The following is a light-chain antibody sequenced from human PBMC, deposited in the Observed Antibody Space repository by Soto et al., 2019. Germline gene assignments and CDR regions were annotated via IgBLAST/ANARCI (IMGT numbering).Light chain of an antibody. CDR2: SAS. J-gene: IGKJ2*01. CDR1: QSVDSIY. V-gene: IGKV3-20*01. CDR3: QQYDTSPPLYT. Sequence: EIVLTQSPGTLSLSPGERATLSCRASQSVDSIYLTWDQKKPGQPPMLLIYSASTRAAGVPSRFSGSGSGTEFTLTISRLEPDDFAVDYCQQYDTSPPLYTFGQGTKLEMK.